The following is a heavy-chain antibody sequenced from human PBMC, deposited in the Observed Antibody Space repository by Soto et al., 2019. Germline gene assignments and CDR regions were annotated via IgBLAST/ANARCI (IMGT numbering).Heavy chain of an antibody. Sequence: QVQLVQSGAEVKKPGSSVKVSCKASGGTFSSSSISWVRQAPGQGLEWMGGIIPIFGTANYTQKFQGRVKITADESTSTAYMELSSLSSDATAVYYCASPIRYYYERGGQSAWFDPWGQGTLVTVSS. CDR1: GGTFSSSS. CDR2: IIPIFGTA. CDR3: ASPIRYYYERGGQSAWFDP. V-gene: IGHV1-69*12. D-gene: IGHD3-22*01. J-gene: IGHJ5*02.